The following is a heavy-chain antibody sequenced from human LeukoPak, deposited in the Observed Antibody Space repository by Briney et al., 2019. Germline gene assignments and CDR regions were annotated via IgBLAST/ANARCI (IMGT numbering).Heavy chain of an antibody. CDR3: ARLYYYDSSYFQH. Sequence: PGGSLRLSCAASGFTFSSYSMNWVRQAPGKGLEWVSVIYSGGSTYYADSVKGRFTISRDNSKNTLYLQMNSLRAEDTAVYYCARLYYYDSSYFQHWGQGTLVTVSS. J-gene: IGHJ1*01. CDR2: IYSGGST. CDR1: GFTFSSYS. V-gene: IGHV3-53*01. D-gene: IGHD3-22*01.